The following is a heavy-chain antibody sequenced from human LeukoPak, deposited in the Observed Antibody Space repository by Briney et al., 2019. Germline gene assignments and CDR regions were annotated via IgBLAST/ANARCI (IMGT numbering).Heavy chain of an antibody. D-gene: IGHD6-19*01. Sequence: SETLSLTCTVSGGSISSYYWSWIRQPPGKGLEWIGYIYYSGSTNYNPSLKSRVTISVDTSKNQFSLKLSSVTAADTAVYYCARVRGYSSGWYGPYFDYWGQGTLVTVSS. CDR1: GGSISSYY. J-gene: IGHJ4*02. CDR2: IYYSGST. V-gene: IGHV4-59*12. CDR3: ARVRGYSSGWYGPYFDY.